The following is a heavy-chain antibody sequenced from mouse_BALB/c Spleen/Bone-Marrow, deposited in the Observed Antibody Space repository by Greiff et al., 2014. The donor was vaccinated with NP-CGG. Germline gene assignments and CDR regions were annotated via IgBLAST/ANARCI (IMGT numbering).Heavy chain of an antibody. V-gene: IGHV14-3*02. CDR3: ALYYDYDVGY. D-gene: IGHD2-4*01. CDR1: GFNIKDTY. Sequence: VQLQQCGAELVKPGASVKLSCTASGFNIKDTYMHWVKQRPEQGLEWIGRIDPANGNTKYDPKFQGKATITADTSSNTAYLQLSSLTSEDTAVYYCALYYDYDVGYWGQGTTLTVSS. CDR2: IDPANGNT. J-gene: IGHJ2*01.